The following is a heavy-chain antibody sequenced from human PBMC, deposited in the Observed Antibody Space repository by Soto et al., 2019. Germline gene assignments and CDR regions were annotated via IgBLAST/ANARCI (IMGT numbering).Heavy chain of an antibody. CDR2: INHSGST. CDR3: ARGPASGNDFWSARIDY. D-gene: IGHD3-3*01. J-gene: IGHJ4*01. Sequence: SETLSLTCAVYGGSFSGYYWSWIRQPPGKGLEWIGEINHSGSTNYNPSLKSRVTISVDTSKNQFSLKLSSVTAADTAVYYCARGPASGNDFWSARIDYWCQGTLLTISS. CDR1: GGSFSGYY. V-gene: IGHV4-34*01.